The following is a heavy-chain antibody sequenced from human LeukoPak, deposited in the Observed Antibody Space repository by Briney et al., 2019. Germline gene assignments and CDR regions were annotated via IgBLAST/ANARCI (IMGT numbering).Heavy chain of an antibody. CDR1: GGSFSGYY. Sequence: SETLSLTCAVYGGSFSGYYWSWIRQPPGKGREWIGEINHGGSTNYNPSLKSRVTISVDTSKNQFSLKLSSVTAADTAVYYCARGGKFEIRFLEWLSDNWFDPWGQGTLVTVSS. V-gene: IGHV4-34*01. CDR3: ARGGKFEIRFLEWLSDNWFDP. J-gene: IGHJ5*02. CDR2: INHGGST. D-gene: IGHD3-3*01.